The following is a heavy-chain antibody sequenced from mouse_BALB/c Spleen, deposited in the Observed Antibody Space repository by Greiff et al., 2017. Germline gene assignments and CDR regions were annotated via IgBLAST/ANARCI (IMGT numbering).Heavy chain of an antibody. V-gene: IGHV2-9*02. J-gene: IGHJ3*01. CDR1: GFSLTSYG. CDR3: AIHYYGYPAWFAY. CDR2: IWAGGST. D-gene: IGHD1-2*01. Sequence: VQGVESGPGLVAPSQSLSITCTVSGFSLTSYGVHWVRQPPGKGLEWLGVIWAGGSTNYNSALMSRLSISKDNSKSQVFLKMNSLQTDDTAMYYCAIHYYGYPAWFAYWGQGTLVTVSA.